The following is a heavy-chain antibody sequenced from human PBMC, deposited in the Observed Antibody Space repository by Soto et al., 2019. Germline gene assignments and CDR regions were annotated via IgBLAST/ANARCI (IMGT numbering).Heavy chain of an antibody. CDR3: ARGGKVVRWLWINWFDP. Sequence: QVQLQQWGAGLLKPSETLSLTCAVYGGSFSGYYWSWIRQPPGKGLEWIGEINHSGSTNYNPSLKSRVTISVDTSKNQFSLKLSSVTAADTAVYYCARGGKVVRWLWINWFDPWGQGTLVTVSS. J-gene: IGHJ5*02. D-gene: IGHD3-22*01. CDR2: INHSGST. V-gene: IGHV4-34*01. CDR1: GGSFSGYY.